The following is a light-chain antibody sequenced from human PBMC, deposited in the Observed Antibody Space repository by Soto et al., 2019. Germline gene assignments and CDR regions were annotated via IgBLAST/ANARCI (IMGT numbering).Light chain of an antibody. CDR3: GTWDTSLPACV. CDR1: ASNIGNNS. V-gene: IGLV1-51*01. Sequence: QSVLTQPPSVSAAPGQRVTISCSGSASNIGNNSVSWYHQLPGAAPKLLIYDDNNRPSAILDRLSGSKSGTSATLGITGLQTGDEADYYCGTWDTSLPACVFGPGTKVTVL. CDR2: DDN. J-gene: IGLJ1*01.